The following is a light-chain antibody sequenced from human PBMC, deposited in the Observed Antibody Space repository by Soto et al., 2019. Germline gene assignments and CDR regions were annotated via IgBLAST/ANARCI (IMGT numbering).Light chain of an antibody. V-gene: IGKV1-5*01. Sequence: IRVTKSASTLSASLCDRVTITCRASQSIDNGLAWYQQKPGKAPKPLIYDASRLERGVPSRFSGSGSGTHFTLTITGLQPEDVATYYCTQFDTFLWTFGPGTKVDI. CDR3: TQFDTFLWT. J-gene: IGKJ1*01. CDR2: DAS. CDR1: QSIDNG.